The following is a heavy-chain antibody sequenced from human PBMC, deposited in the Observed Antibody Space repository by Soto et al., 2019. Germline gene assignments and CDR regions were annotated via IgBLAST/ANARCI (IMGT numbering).Heavy chain of an antibody. V-gene: IGHV1-69*06. Sequence: SVKVSCKASGGTFSSYAISWVRQAPGQGLEWMGGIIPIFGTANYAQKFQGRVTITADKSTSTAYMELSSLRSEDTAVYYCAIASGSYFAPDCDYGGQGTLVTVS. J-gene: IGHJ4*02. D-gene: IGHD1-26*01. CDR1: GGTFSSYA. CDR2: IIPIFGTA. CDR3: AIASGSYFAPDCDY.